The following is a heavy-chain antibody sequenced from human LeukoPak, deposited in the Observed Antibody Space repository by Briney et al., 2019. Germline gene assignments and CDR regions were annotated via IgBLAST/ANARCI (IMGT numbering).Heavy chain of an antibody. CDR2: IYYSGST. Sequence: SETLSLTCTVSGGSISSYYWSWLRQPPGKGLEWIGYIYYSGSTNYNPSLKSRVTISVDTSKNQFSLKLSSVTAADTAVYYCARVSGVRGSGIDYWGQGTLVTVSS. D-gene: IGHD3-10*01. CDR3: ARVSGVRGSGIDY. J-gene: IGHJ4*02. CDR1: GGSISSYY. V-gene: IGHV4-59*01.